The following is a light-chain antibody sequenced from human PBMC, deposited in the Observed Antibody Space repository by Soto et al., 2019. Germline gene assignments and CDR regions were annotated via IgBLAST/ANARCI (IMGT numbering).Light chain of an antibody. CDR3: QQYGSSPGT. J-gene: IGKJ1*01. CDR2: GAS. V-gene: IGKV3-20*01. CDR1: QSVTSGY. Sequence: EIVLTQSPGTLSLSPGDRASLSCRASQSVTSGYLAWYQQRPGQAPRLLIYGASTRATGVPDRFSGSGSGTDFTLTISRLEPEDVAVYYCQQYGSSPGTLGQGTKVDIK.